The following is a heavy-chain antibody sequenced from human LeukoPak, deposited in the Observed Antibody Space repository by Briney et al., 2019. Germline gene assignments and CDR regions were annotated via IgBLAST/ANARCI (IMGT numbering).Heavy chain of an antibody. CDR2: ISRHGDIT. Sequence: PGGSLRLSCAASGFTFSTYAMSWVRQAPGKGLEWVSTISRHGDITYYADSVKGRFIISRDSSKNALFLQMNSLTAEDTAVYYCAKVATYHYFYMDVWGTGTTVTVSS. CDR3: AKVATYHYFYMDV. V-gene: IGHV3-23*01. J-gene: IGHJ6*03. CDR1: GFTFSTYA.